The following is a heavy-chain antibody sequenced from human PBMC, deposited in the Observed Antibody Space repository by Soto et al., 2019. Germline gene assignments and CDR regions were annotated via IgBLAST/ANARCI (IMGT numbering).Heavy chain of an antibody. V-gene: IGHV1-2*04. CDR2: INPNSGGT. CDR1: GYTFTGYY. D-gene: IGHD2-2*01. J-gene: IGHJ3*02. Sequence: GASVKVSCKASGYTFTGYYMHWVRQAPGQGLEWMGWINPNSGGTNYAQKFQGWVTMTRDTSISTAYMELSRLRSDDTAVYYCAIGYCSSTSCPDAFDIWGQGTMVTVSS. CDR3: AIGYCSSTSCPDAFDI.